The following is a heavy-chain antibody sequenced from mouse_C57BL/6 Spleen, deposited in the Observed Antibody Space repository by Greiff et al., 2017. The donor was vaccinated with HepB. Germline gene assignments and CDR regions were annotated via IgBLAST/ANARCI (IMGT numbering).Heavy chain of an antibody. CDR1: GFNIKDDY. V-gene: IGHV14-4*01. CDR2: IDPENGDT. CDR3: TGGNYYGSSYDWYFDV. Sequence: EVQLQQSGAELVRPGASVKLSCTASGFNIKDDYMHWVKQRPEQGLEWIGWIDPENGDTEYASKFQGKATITADTSSNTAYLQLSSLTSEDTAVYYCTGGNYYGSSYDWYFDVWGTGTTVTVSS. D-gene: IGHD1-1*01. J-gene: IGHJ1*03.